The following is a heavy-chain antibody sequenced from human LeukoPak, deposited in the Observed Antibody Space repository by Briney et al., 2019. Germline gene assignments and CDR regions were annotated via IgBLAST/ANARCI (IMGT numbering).Heavy chain of an antibody. CDR2: IKSKTDGGTT. D-gene: IGHD2-2*01. CDR3: TTAPPSIVVGPAARGI. CDR1: GFTFSNAW. Sequence: GGSLRLSCAAYGFTFSNAWMSWVRQAPGKGLEWVGRIKSKTDGGTTDYAAPVKGRFTISRDDSKNTLYLQMNSLKTEDTAVYYCTTAPPSIVVGPAARGIWGQGTMVTVSS. J-gene: IGHJ3*02. V-gene: IGHV3-15*01.